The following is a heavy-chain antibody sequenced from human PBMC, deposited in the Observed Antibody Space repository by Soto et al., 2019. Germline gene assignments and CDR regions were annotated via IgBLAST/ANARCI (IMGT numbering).Heavy chain of an antibody. Sequence: GGSLRLSCAASGFTFSSYGMHWVRQAPGKGLEWVAVIWYDGSNKYYADSVKGRFTISRDNSKNTLYLQMNSLRAEDTAVYYCARPYSSSSHYYGMDFRGQGTTVTVSS. CDR2: IWYDGSNK. D-gene: IGHD6-6*01. V-gene: IGHV3-33*01. J-gene: IGHJ6*02. CDR1: GFTFSSYG. CDR3: ARPYSSSSHYYGMDF.